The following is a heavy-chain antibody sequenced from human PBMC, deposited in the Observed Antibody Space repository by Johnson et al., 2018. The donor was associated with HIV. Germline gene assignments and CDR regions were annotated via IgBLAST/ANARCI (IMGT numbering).Heavy chain of an antibody. D-gene: IGHD3-3*01. CDR3: AKDRQFLEWYDAFDI. CDR1: GFTFSSYG. V-gene: IGHV3-30*02. CDR2: IRYDGSNK. Sequence: QVQLVESGGGVVQPGRSLRLSCAASGFTFSSYGMHWVRQAPGKGLEWVAFIRYDGSNKYYADSVKGRFTISRDNSKNTLYLQMNSLRAEETAGYYCAKDRQFLEWYDAFDIWGQGTMVTVSS. J-gene: IGHJ3*02.